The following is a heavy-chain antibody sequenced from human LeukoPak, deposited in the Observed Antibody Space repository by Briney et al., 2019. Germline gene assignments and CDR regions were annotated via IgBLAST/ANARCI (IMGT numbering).Heavy chain of an antibody. CDR2: IYYSGST. Sequence: PSETLSLTCIVSGGSISSYYWSWIRQPPGKGLEWIGYIYYSGSTNYNPSLKSRVTISVDTSKNQFSLKLSSVTAADTAVYYCARGGDTATYYFDYWGQGTLVTVSS. CDR1: GGSISSYY. CDR3: ARGGDTATYYFDY. V-gene: IGHV4-59*08. J-gene: IGHJ4*02. D-gene: IGHD5-18*01.